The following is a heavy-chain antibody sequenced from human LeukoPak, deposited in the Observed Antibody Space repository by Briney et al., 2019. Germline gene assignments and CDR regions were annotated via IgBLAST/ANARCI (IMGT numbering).Heavy chain of an antibody. CDR3: AREDDGNYFDY. D-gene: IGHD1-26*01. Sequence: GGSLRLSCAASGFTFSSYWMSWVRQAPGKGLEWVANIKQDGSEKYYVDSVKGRFTISRDNAKNSLYLQTNSLRAEDTAVYYCAREDDGNYFDYWGQGTLVTVSS. V-gene: IGHV3-7*01. CDR2: IKQDGSEK. J-gene: IGHJ4*02. CDR1: GFTFSSYW.